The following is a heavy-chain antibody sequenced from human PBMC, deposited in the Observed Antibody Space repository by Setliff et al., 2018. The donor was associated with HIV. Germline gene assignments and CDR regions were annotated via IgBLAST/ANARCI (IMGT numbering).Heavy chain of an antibody. CDR1: GFTFRQYG. Sequence: GGSLRLSCAASGFTFRQYGMHWVRQAPGKGLEWVAFVRFDGSDRYYLDSVKGRFTISRDNSKNTLYLQMNSLRAEDTAVYYCAKAGPPAHNSLDYWGQGTLVTVSS. D-gene: IGHD1-1*01. J-gene: IGHJ4*02. CDR3: AKAGPPAHNSLDY. V-gene: IGHV3-30*02. CDR2: VRFDGSDR.